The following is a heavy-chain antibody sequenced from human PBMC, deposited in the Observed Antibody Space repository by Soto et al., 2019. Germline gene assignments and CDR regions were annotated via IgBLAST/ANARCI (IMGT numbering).Heavy chain of an antibody. CDR3: ARETSGYDFYFDY. J-gene: IGHJ4*02. V-gene: IGHV3-21*01. CDR2: ISSSSTYI. Sequence: GWSLRLPCAASGFAFSTYSMNWVRQAPGKGLEWVSSISSSSTYISYADSVKGRFTISRDDAKNSLFLQMNSLRGEDTAIYYCARETSGYDFYFDYWGQGALVTVSS. D-gene: IGHD5-12*01. CDR1: GFAFSTYS.